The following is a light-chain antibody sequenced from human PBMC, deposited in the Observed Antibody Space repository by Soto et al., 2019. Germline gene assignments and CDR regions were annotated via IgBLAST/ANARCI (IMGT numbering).Light chain of an antibody. CDR3: QQSYNTPRT. J-gene: IGKJ2*01. CDR1: QSITNY. Sequence: DIQMTQSPSSLSASLGDRVTITCRASQSITNYLNWYQQKPGKAPKLLIYTASSLQGGVPSRFSGSGSGTDFTLTISSLQPEDFATYYCQQSYNTPRTFGQGTNLEIK. V-gene: IGKV1-39*01. CDR2: TAS.